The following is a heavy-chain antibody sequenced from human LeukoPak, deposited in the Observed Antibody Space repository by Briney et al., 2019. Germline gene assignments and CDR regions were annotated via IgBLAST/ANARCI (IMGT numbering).Heavy chain of an antibody. D-gene: IGHD3-10*01. CDR1: GFTFSIYG. J-gene: IGHJ5*02. CDR3: TRVVGGSGSYIWFDP. CDR2: IRSKAYGGTT. Sequence: PGGTLRLSCAASGFTFSIYGMSWVRQAPGKGLEWVGFIRSKAYGGTTEYAASVKGRFTISRDDSKSIAYLQMNSLKTEDTAVYYCTRVVGGSGSYIWFDPWGQGTLVTVSS. V-gene: IGHV3-49*04.